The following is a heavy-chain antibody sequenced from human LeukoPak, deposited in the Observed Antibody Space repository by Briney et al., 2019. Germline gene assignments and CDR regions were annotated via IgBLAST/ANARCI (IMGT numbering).Heavy chain of an antibody. Sequence: SETLSLTCAVSGGSISSGGYSWSWIRQPAGKGLEWIGYIYHSGSTYYNPSLKSRVTISVDRSKNQFSLKLSSVTAADTAVYYCARMAYSSGYHPLFDYWGQGTLVTVSS. D-gene: IGHD3-22*01. CDR2: IYHSGST. CDR1: GGSISSGGYS. CDR3: ARMAYSSGYHPLFDY. J-gene: IGHJ4*02. V-gene: IGHV4-30-2*01.